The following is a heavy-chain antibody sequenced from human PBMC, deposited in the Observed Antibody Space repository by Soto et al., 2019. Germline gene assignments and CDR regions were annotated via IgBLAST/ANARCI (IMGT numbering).Heavy chain of an antibody. J-gene: IGHJ3*01. V-gene: IGHV4-4*07. Sequence: LSLTCTVSGGSISNKYWSWIRQPAGKGLEWIGRMSSSGVTNYSPSLKSRVTMSVDMSKNQFSLKLSSVTATDSAVYYCEGALDSIGWYGDDAFDVWGQGKMVTVSS. CDR3: EGALDSIGWYGDDAFDV. CDR2: MSSSGVT. D-gene: IGHD6-19*01. CDR1: GGSISNKY.